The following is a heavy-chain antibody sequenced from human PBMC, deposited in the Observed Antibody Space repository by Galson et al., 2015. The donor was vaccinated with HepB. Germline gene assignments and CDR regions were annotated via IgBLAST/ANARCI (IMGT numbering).Heavy chain of an antibody. CDR3: ARDGGIKCSSTSCYSGYYYYGMDL. Sequence: SLRLSCAASGFTFSDYYMSWIRRAPGKGLEWVSYISSSDSTIYYADSVKGRFTISRDNAKNSLYLQMNSLRAEDTAVYYCARDGGIKCSSTSCYSGYYYYGMDLWGQGTTVTVSS. D-gene: IGHD2-2*01. J-gene: IGHJ6*02. V-gene: IGHV3-11*01. CDR2: ISSSDSTI. CDR1: GFTFSDYY.